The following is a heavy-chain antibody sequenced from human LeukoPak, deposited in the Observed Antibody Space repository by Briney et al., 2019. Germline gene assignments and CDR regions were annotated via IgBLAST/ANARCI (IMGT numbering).Heavy chain of an antibody. Sequence: SETLSLTCTASGGSISSGSYYWSWIRQPAGKGLEWIGHIYTSGSTNYNPSLKSRVTISVDTSKNQFSLKLSSVTAADTAVYYCARVKGYALDYWGQGTLVTVSS. CDR2: IYTSGST. CDR1: GGSISSGSYY. V-gene: IGHV4-61*09. J-gene: IGHJ4*02. CDR3: ARVKGYALDY. D-gene: IGHD5-12*01.